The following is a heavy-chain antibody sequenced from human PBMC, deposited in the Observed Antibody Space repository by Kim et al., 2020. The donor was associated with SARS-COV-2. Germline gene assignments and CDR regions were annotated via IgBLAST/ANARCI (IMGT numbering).Heavy chain of an antibody. V-gene: IGHV4-39*01. D-gene: IGHD2-2*01. J-gene: IGHJ4*02. CDR3: ARHSRIVVVPAAILA. CDR1: GGSISSSSYY. CDR2: IYNSGST. Sequence: SETLSLTCTVSGGSISSSSYYWGWIRQPPGKGQGWIGSIYNSGSTYYNPSNKSRVTISVATSKNQFSLKMSSVTAAGTAVYYCARHSRIVVVPAAILAWGQLTLVTVSS.